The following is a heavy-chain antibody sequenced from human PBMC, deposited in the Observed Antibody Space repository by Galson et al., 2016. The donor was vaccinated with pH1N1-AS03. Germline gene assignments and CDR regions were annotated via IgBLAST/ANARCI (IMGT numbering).Heavy chain of an antibody. J-gene: IGHJ6*03. CDR2: INGNNGNT. V-gene: IGHV1-18*04. D-gene: IGHD3-3*01. CDR3: AKDYDYNMDV. CDR1: GYTFTSYG. Sequence: SVKVSCKASGYTFTSYGVSWVRQAPGQGLEWMAWINGNNGNTFYAQKFQDRFTMTTDRTTATAYMELRSLRSDDTAVYYCAKDYDYNMDVWGKGTTVIVSS.